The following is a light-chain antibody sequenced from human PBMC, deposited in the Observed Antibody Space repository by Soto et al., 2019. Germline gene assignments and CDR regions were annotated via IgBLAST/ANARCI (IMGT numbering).Light chain of an antibody. Sequence: IQRSHYQSTLSVNIGDRVAITCRASQTISSWLAWYQQKPGKAPKLPIYKASTLKSGVPSRFSGSGSGTEFTLTISSLQPDDFATYYCQHYNSYSEAFGQGTNVDIK. CDR2: KAS. J-gene: IGKJ1*01. CDR3: QHYNSYSEA. V-gene: IGKV1-5*03. CDR1: QTISSW.